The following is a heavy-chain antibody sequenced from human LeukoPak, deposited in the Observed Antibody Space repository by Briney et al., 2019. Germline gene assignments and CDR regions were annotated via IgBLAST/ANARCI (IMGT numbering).Heavy chain of an antibody. CDR2: ISGGSSGST. CDR3: AKAASRFWDCTGGSCSGYFFDY. D-gene: IGHD2-15*01. CDR1: GFTFSGYA. J-gene: IGHJ4*02. V-gene: IGHV3-23*01. Sequence: GGSLRLSCAASGFTFSGYAMSWVRQAPGKGLEWVSTISGGSSGSTYYADSVKGRFTISRDSSKNTLFLQMNSLRAEYTAVYYCAKAASRFWDCTGGSCSGYFFDYWGQGTLVTVSS.